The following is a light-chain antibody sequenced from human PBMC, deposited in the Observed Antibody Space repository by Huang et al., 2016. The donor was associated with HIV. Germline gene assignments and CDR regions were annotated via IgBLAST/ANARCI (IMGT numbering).Light chain of an antibody. CDR3: QQYYDYPFT. CDR1: QNVLWTSNNKTY. J-gene: IGKJ4*01. CDR2: WAS. V-gene: IGKV4-1*01. Sequence: IVMTQSPDSLLVSLGEGSTINCKSSQNVLWTSNNKTYLTWSQAKPGQPPKLPIYWASTRQSGVPDLFSGSGSETDFTLTISRLQAEDVAFYYCQQYYDYPFTFGGGTKVE.